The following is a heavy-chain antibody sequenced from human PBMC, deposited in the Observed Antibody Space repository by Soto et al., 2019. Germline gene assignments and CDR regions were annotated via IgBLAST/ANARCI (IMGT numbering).Heavy chain of an antibody. V-gene: IGHV1-8*01. CDR3: PRCRRFYDYGSGYLHAPFYY. CDR1: GYTFTSYD. CDR2: MNPNSGTT. D-gene: IGHD3-3*01. Sequence: QVQLVQSGAEVKKHGASVKVSCKASGYTFTSYDINWVRQAPGQGLEWMGWMNPNSGTTGYAQKFQGRVTMSRYTYKRTAYMELSRLISADTAVYYCPRCRRFYDYGSGYLHAPFYYWGQGTLVAVCS. J-gene: IGHJ4*02.